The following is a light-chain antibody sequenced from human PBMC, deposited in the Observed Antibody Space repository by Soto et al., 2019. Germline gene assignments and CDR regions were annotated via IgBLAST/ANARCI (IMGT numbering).Light chain of an antibody. J-gene: IGKJ5*01. CDR3: QQYNSYPLT. V-gene: IGKV1-5*03. Sequence: DIQMTQSPSTLSASVGDRVTITCRASQSISSLLAWYQQKPGRAPTLLLYKASTLDSAVPSRFRGSGSGTEFSLTISSLQPDDSATYYCQQYNSYPLTFGQGTRLEIK. CDR2: KAS. CDR1: QSISSL.